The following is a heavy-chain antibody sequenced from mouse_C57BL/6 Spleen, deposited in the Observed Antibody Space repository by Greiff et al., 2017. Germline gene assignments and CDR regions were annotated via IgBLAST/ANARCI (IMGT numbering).Heavy chain of an antibody. CDR3: ARYSTYEDYFDY. Sequence: EVQVVESGGGLVKPGGSLKLSCAASGFTFSDYGMHWVRQAPEKGLEWVAYISSGSSTIYYADTVKGRFTISTDNAKNTLFLQMTSLRSEDTATYYCARYSTYEDYFDYWGQGTTLTVSS. V-gene: IGHV5-17*01. CDR2: ISSGSSTI. J-gene: IGHJ2*01. D-gene: IGHD2-5*01. CDR1: GFTFSDYG.